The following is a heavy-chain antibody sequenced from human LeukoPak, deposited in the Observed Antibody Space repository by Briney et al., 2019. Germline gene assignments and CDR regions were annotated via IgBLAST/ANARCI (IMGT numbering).Heavy chain of an antibody. CDR1: GFTFSSYW. CDR2: IKQDGSEK. J-gene: IGHJ5*02. V-gene: IGHV3-7*01. Sequence: GGSLRVSCAASGFTFSSYWMSWVRQAPGKGLECVANIKQDGSEKYYVDSVKGRFTISRDNAKNSLYLQMNSLRAEDTAVYYCARDREPAAEYNWFDPWGQGTLVTVSS. CDR3: ARDREPAAEYNWFDP. D-gene: IGHD2-2*01.